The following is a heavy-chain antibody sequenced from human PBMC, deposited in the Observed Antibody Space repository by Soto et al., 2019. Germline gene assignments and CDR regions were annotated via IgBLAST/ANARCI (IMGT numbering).Heavy chain of an antibody. V-gene: IGHV3-23*01. D-gene: IGHD4-17*01. CDR2: ISGSGGST. J-gene: IGHJ4*02. CDR1: GFTFSSYA. Sequence: PGGSLRLSCAASGFTFSSYAMSWVRQAPGKGLEWVSGISGSGGSTYYADSVKGRFTISRDNSKNTLYLQMNSLRAEDTAVYSCAKDLTTVVTSGGFAYWGQGTLVTVSS. CDR3: AKDLTTVVTSGGFAY.